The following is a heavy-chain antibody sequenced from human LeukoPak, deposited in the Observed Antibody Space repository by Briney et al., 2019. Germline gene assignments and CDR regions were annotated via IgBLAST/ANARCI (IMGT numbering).Heavy chain of an antibody. CDR1: GFIFSSAV. CDR2: INSGSGTT. Sequence: GGSLRLSCAASGFIFSSAVMSWLRQAPGKELEWVSAINSGSGTTYAESVKGRFTISRDNSRNTLYLQMNTLRAEDTAVYYCAKGSGGAGSYRPFDYWGEGTLVTVSS. D-gene: IGHD3-10*01. V-gene: IGHV3-23*01. J-gene: IGHJ4*02. CDR3: AKGSGGAGSYRPFDY.